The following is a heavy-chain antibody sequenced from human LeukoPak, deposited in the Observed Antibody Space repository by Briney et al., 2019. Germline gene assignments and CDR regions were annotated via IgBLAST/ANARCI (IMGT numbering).Heavy chain of an antibody. CDR3: ARQDVEMATADY. V-gene: IGHV4-39*01. CDR1: GGSISRSSYY. Sequence: PSETLSLTCSVSGGSISRSSYYWGWIRQPPGKGLEWIGSIYYSGNTYHNPSLKSRVTISVDTSKNQFSLKLSSVTAADTAVYYCARQDVEMATADYWGQGTLVTVSS. J-gene: IGHJ4*02. D-gene: IGHD5-24*01. CDR2: IYYSGNT.